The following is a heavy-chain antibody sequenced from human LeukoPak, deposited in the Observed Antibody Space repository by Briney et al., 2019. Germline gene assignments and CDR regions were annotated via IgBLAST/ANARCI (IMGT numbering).Heavy chain of an antibody. V-gene: IGHV3-7*01. CDR1: GFTFSSYW. D-gene: IGHD2-2*02. CDR3: ARDLYCSSTSWYICYYYYMDV. J-gene: IGHJ6*03. Sequence: GGSLRLSCAASGFTFSSYWMSWVRQAPGKGLEWVANIKQDRSEKYYVDSVKGRFTISRDNAKNSLYLQMNSLRAEDTAVYYCARDLYCSSTSWYICYYYYMDVWGKGTTVTVSS. CDR2: IKQDRSEK.